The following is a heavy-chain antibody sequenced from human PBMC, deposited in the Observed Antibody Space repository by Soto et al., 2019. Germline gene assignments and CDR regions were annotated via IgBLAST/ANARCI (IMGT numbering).Heavy chain of an antibody. Sequence: PSETLSLTCTVSGASISGFYWSWIRKSAGKGLEWIGRIYATGTTDYNPSLKSRVMMSVDTSKKQFSLKLRSVTAADTAVYYCGGDETNSFRHGVAPGGR. J-gene: IGHJ2*01. V-gene: IGHV4-4*07. CDR3: GGDETNSFRHGVAP. D-gene: IGHD1-1*01. CDR1: GASISGFY. CDR2: IYATGTT.